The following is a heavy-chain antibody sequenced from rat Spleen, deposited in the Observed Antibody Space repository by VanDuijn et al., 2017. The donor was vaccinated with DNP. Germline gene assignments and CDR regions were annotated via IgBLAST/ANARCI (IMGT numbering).Heavy chain of an antibody. D-gene: IGHD1-12*03. Sequence: EVQLVESGGGPVQPGRSLKLSCIVSGFIFSNYWMTWIRQTPTKGLEWVASISTGGDDTYYRDSVKGRFTISRDNAKNTQYLQMDSLRSEDTATYYCARGGDGYDYWGQGVMVTVSS. CDR3: ARGGDGYDY. CDR2: ISTGGDDT. CDR1: GFIFSNYW. V-gene: IGHV5S14*01. J-gene: IGHJ2*01.